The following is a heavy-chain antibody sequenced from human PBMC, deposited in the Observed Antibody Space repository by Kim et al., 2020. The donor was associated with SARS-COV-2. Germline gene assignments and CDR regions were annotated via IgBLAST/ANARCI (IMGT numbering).Heavy chain of an antibody. CDR1: GFTFSSYG. Sequence: GGSLRLSCAASGFTFSSYGMHWVRQAPGKGLEWVAVISYDGSNKYYADSVKGRFTISRDNSKNTLYLQMNSLRAEDTAVYYCARAWGSDYWGQGTLVTVS. CDR3: ARAWGSDY. D-gene: IGHD3-16*01. V-gene: IGHV3-33*05. J-gene: IGHJ4*02. CDR2: ISYDGSNK.